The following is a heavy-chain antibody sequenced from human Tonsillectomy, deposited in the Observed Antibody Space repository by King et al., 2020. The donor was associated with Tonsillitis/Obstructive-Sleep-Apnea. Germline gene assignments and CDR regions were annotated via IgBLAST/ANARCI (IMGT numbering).Heavy chain of an antibody. D-gene: IGHD6-19*01. CDR2: INPNSGGT. V-gene: IGHV1-2*02. Sequence: QLVQSGAEVKKPGASVKVSCKTSGYTFTAYYIHWVRQAPGQGLEWMGWINPNSGGTNYAQKFQDRVTMTADTSLNIAYLELRGLRSDDTAVYYCARDPHIAVPTTGDYWGQGTLVPVSS. CDR3: ARDPHIAVPTTGDY. J-gene: IGHJ4*02. CDR1: GYTFTAYY.